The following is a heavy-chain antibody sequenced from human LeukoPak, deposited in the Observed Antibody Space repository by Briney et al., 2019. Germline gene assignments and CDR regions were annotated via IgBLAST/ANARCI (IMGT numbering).Heavy chain of an antibody. D-gene: IGHD3-22*01. CDR2: FDPEDGET. CDR1: GYTLTELS. Sequence: ASVKVSCKVSGYTLTELSMHWVRQAPGKGLEWMGGFDPEDGETIYAQKFQGRVTMTEDTSTDTAYMELSSLRSEDTAVYYCATVRYYYDSSGYHTVYIFDYRGQGTLVTVSS. J-gene: IGHJ4*02. V-gene: IGHV1-24*01. CDR3: ATVRYYYDSSGYHTVYIFDY.